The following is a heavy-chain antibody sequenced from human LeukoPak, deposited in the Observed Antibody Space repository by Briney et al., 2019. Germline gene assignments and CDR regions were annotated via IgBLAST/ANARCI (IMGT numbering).Heavy chain of an antibody. J-gene: IGHJ6*02. D-gene: IGHD4-17*01. CDR1: GFTFNSYG. V-gene: IGHV3-30-3*01. Sequence: GGSLRLSCAASGFTFNSYGMHWVRQAPGKGLEWVAIISYDGSNKHYADSVKGRFTISRDNSKNTVYLQMNSLRGEDTAVYYCARDYGDYLYFYGMDVWGQGTTVTVSS. CDR3: ARDYGDYLYFYGMDV. CDR2: ISYDGSNK.